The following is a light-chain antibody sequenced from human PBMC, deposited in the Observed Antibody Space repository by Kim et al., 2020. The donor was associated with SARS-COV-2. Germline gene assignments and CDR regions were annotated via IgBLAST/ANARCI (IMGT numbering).Light chain of an antibody. V-gene: IGKV3-15*01. CDR3: QQYYMWPIT. J-gene: IGKJ5*01. CDR1: QTITTD. CDR2: DAS. Sequence: VSPGDRATLSCRASQTITTDLAWYQQKPGRAPRLLLYDASTGATGIPARFSGSGSGTEFTLTINSPQSEDSAVYFCQQYYMWPITFGQGTRLEIK.